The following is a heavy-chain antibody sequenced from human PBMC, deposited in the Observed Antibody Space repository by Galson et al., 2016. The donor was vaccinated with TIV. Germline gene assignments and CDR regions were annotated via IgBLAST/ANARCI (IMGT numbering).Heavy chain of an antibody. Sequence: QSGAEVKKAGESLGISCKGSGYTFTRYWIGWVRQMPGKGLEWTGIVYPLDSEAKYNPSFQGQVTISADKSISAAYLQWRSLKASDTAMYYCARLPGYCANGVCFGDYSYDLDVWGQGTTVTVSS. V-gene: IGHV5-51*01. CDR1: GYTFTRYW. J-gene: IGHJ6*02. CDR2: VYPLDSEA. D-gene: IGHD2-8*01. CDR3: ARLPGYCANGVCFGDYSYDLDV.